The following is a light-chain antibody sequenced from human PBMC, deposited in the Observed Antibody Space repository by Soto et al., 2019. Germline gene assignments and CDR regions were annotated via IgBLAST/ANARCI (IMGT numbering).Light chain of an antibody. CDR1: QSVGNNF. Sequence: EIVLTQSPGTLSLSPGERAALSCRASQSVGNNFLGWYQQKPGQSPRLLIYHASYRATGIPDRFSGTASGTDFTLTISRLEPEDFGVYYCHQYASAPLTFGGGTKVEIK. CDR2: HAS. J-gene: IGKJ4*01. V-gene: IGKV3-20*01. CDR3: HQYASAPLT.